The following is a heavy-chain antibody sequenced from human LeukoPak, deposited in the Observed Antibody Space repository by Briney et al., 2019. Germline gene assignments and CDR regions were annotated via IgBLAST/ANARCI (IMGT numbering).Heavy chain of an antibody. CDR1: GFTFSSYA. CDR3: AKDTGYYYDSAGYYFDY. Sequence: GGSLRLSCAASGFTFSSYAMSWVRQAPGKGLEWVSAISGSGGCTYYADSVKGRFTISRDNSKNTLYLQMNSLRAEDTAVYYCAKDTGYYYDSAGYYFDYWGQGILVTVSS. J-gene: IGHJ4*02. D-gene: IGHD3-22*01. V-gene: IGHV3-23*01. CDR2: ISGSGGCT.